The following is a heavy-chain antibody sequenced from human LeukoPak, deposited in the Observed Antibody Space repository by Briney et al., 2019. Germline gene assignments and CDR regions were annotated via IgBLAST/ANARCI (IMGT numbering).Heavy chain of an antibody. CDR3: ARDRSSWSKWFDP. J-gene: IGHJ5*02. D-gene: IGHD6-13*01. CDR2: IIPIFGTA. CDR1: GGTFSSYA. Sequence: SVKVSCKASGGTFSSYAISWVRQAPGQGLEWMGGIIPIFGTANYAQKFQGRVTITADKSTSTAYMELSSLRSEDTAVYYCARDRSSWSKWFDPWGQGTLVTVSS. V-gene: IGHV1-69*06.